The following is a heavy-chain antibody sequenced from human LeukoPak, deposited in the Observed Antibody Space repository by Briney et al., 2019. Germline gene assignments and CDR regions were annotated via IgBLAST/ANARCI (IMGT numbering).Heavy chain of an antibody. V-gene: IGHV4-59*01. CDR2: IYYSGST. CDR3: AREGWGSSDHSYYYYMDV. J-gene: IGHJ6*03. CDR1: GGSISSYY. Sequence: SETLSLTCTVSGGSISSYYWSWIRQPPGKGLEWIGYIYYSGSTNYNPSLKSRVTISVDSSKNQFSLKLSSVTAADTAVYYCAREGWGSSDHSYYYYMDVWGKGTTVTVSS. D-gene: IGHD6-13*01.